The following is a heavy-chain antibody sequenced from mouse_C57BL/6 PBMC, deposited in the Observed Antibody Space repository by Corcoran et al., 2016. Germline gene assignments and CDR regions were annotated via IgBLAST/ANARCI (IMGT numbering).Heavy chain of an antibody. CDR3: AKLGRDAMDY. D-gene: IGHD4-1*01. Sequence: QVQLQQSGAELARPGASVKLSCKASGYTFTSYGISWVKQRTGQGLEWIGEIYPRSGNTYYTEKFKGKATLTADKSSSTAYMELRSLTSEDSAVYFCAKLGRDAMDYWGQGTSVTVSS. J-gene: IGHJ4*01. CDR1: GYTFTSYG. V-gene: IGHV1-81*01. CDR2: IYPRSGNT.